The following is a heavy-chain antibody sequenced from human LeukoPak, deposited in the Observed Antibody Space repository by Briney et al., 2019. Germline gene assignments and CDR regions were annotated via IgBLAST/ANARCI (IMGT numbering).Heavy chain of an antibody. CDR3: ARLQSSSHPSTEFDP. Sequence: GGSLRLSCAASGFTFSSYAMSWVRQAPGKGLEWVSAISGSGGSTYYADSVKGRFTISRDNSKNTLYLQMNSLRAEDTAVYYCARLQSSSHPSTEFDPWGQGTLVTVSS. J-gene: IGHJ5*02. CDR2: ISGSGGST. V-gene: IGHV3-23*01. CDR1: GFTFSSYA. D-gene: IGHD6-6*01.